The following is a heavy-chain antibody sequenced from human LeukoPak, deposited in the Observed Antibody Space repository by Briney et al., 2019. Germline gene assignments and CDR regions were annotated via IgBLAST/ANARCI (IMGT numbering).Heavy chain of an antibody. CDR1: GYTFTTYA. Sequence: ASVKVSCKTSGYTFTTYAISWVRQAPAQGLEWMGWINTNTGNPTYAQGFFTGRYVFSLDTSVNTAYLQITGLKADDTAVYYCGRDPKLGIRGYTYGYIDFWGQGTLVTVAS. CDR3: GRDPKLGIRGYTYGYIDF. J-gene: IGHJ4*02. V-gene: IGHV7-4-1*02. D-gene: IGHD5-18*01. CDR2: INTNTGNP.